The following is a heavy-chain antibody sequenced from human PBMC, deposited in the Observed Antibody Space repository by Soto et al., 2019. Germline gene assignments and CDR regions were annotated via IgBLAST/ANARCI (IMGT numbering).Heavy chain of an antibody. V-gene: IGHV4-4*02. CDR2: SHQSGNT. D-gene: IGHD5-12*01. J-gene: IGHJ4*02. CDR1: GVSISSHDW. Sequence: QVQLQESGPGLVKPSGTLSLTCAVSGVSISSHDWWTWVRQPPGKGLEWIGESHQSGNTNYNSSLESRVTISLDRSMNQFSLQLSSVTGADTAVYYCATRATGRVYWGQGTLVTVSS. CDR3: ATRATGRVY.